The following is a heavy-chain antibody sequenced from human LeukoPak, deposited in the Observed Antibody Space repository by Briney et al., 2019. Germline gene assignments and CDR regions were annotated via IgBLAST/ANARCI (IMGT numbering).Heavy chain of an antibody. CDR3: TTDMHYYGSGSYFDY. CDR2: IKSKTDAGTT. CDR1: GFTFSNAW. D-gene: IGHD3-10*01. J-gene: IGHJ4*02. V-gene: IGHV3-15*01. Sequence: GGSLRVSCAASGFTFSNAWMSWVRHVPGKXLEWVGRIKSKTDAGTTDYAAPVKGRFSISRDDSKNTLYLQMNSLKTEDTAMYYCTTDMHYYGSGSYFDYWGQGTLVTVSS.